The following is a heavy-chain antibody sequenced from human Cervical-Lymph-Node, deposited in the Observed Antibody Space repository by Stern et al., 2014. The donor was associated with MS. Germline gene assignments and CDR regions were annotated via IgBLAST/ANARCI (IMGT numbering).Heavy chain of an antibody. J-gene: IGHJ3*01. CDR2: YDPEEGNT. CDR1: GYSLSDLS. V-gene: IGHV1-24*01. CDR3: ATASRYDALDL. Sequence: VQLVESGAEVRKPGASVRVSCKVSGYSLSDLSMHWVRQAPGKGLEWLGGYDPEEGNTVYAKRIQGRVTMTEDTSTDTAYMELNSLRSDDTAVYHCATASRYDALDLWGQGTVVTVSS.